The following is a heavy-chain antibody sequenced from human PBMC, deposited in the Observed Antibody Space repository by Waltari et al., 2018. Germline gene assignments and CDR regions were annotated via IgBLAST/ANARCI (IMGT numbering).Heavy chain of an antibody. CDR3: ARDRIGRENWFDP. Sequence: EVQLVQSGAEVKKPGATVTISCKVSGYTFTDYYMHWVQQSPGKGLEWMGLVAPEDGETIYAEKFQGRVTITADESTSTAYMELSSLRSEDTAVYYCARDRIGRENWFDPWGQGTLVTVSS. V-gene: IGHV1-69-2*01. CDR2: VAPEDGET. D-gene: IGHD2-15*01. J-gene: IGHJ5*02. CDR1: GYTFTDYY.